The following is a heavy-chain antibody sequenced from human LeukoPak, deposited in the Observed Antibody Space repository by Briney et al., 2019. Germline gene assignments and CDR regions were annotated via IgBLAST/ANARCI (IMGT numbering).Heavy chain of an antibody. CDR1: GFTFSSYG. J-gene: IGHJ4*02. Sequence: PGRSLRLSCAASGFTFSSYGMHWVRQAPGKGLEWVAVIWYDGSNKYYADSVKGRFTISRDNSENTLYLQMNSLRAEDTAVYYCARDVQLWVTPHRXFDYWGQGTLVTVSS. V-gene: IGHV3-33*01. CDR2: IWYDGSNK. CDR3: ARDVQLWVTPHRXFDY. D-gene: IGHD5-18*01.